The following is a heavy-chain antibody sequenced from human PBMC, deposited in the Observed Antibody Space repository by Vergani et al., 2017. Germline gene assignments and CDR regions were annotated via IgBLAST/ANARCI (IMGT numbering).Heavy chain of an antibody. D-gene: IGHD3-10*01. V-gene: IGHV4-34*02. Sequence: QVHLQQRGAGVLKPSETPSLTCGVIGASLSGYFWSWIRQSPGGGLEWIGEITAIGSAKYSPSATSRVTISVDTSRGEFTLTVTSVTAADTGLYFCASRRPRLNLGSKSNAGTFDSWGQGTLVTVSS. CDR1: GASLSGYF. CDR3: ASRRPRLNLGSKSNAGTFDS. J-gene: IGHJ4*02. CDR2: ITAIGSA.